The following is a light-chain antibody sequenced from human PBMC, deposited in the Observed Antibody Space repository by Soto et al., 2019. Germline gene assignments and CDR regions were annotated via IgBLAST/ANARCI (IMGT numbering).Light chain of an antibody. CDR3: QQYKSYPWS. Sequence: DIQMTPSSSALSAYVGDRVSITCRPRQRCERWLAWYQQKPVKAPNLLVYKASSLQSGVPSRFSGSGSGTEFTLTINSLQPDDFGTYYCQQYKSYPWSFGQGTKVEIK. CDR2: KAS. J-gene: IGKJ1*01. CDR1: QRCERW. V-gene: IGKV1-5*03.